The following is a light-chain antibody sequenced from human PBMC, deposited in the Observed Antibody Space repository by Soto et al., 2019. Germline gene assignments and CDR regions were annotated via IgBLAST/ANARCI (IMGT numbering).Light chain of an antibody. V-gene: IGKV1-5*02. Sequence: IHMTQSPSTLSASLAESVTIICRASQSISRWLAWYQQKPGKAPKALIYDASTLRSGVPSRFSGGGSGTEFTLTISSLQPDDFATYYCQQYNTYSTFGQGTRLEI. CDR2: DAS. CDR1: QSISRW. CDR3: QQYNTYST. J-gene: IGKJ5*01.